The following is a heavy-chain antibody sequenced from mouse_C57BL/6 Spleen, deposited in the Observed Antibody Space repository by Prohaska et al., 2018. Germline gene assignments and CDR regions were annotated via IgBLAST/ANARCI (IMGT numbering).Heavy chain of an antibody. CDR1: GFTFSGFW. Sequence: EVQLLETGGGLVQPGGSRGLSCEGSGFTFSGFWMSWVRQTPGKTLDWIGDINSDGSAINYAPSIKDRFTIFRDNDKSTLYLQMSNVRSEDTATYFCMRYGSNYWYFDVWGTGTTVTVSS. D-gene: IGHD1-1*01. V-gene: IGHV11-2*01. CDR3: MRYGSNYWYFDV. J-gene: IGHJ1*03. CDR2: INSDGSAI.